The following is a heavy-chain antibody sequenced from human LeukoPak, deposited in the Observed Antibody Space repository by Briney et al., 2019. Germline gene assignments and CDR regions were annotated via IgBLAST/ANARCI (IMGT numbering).Heavy chain of an antibody. Sequence: PSETLSLTCTVSGASISVGTYYWTWIRQPAGRGLEWIGRIYTSGSTSYNPSLKSRVTISIDTSKNQFSLKLTSVTAADTAVYYCARLPQKYYDSRYFDYWGQGTLVTVSS. D-gene: IGHD3-22*01. CDR1: GASISVGTYY. CDR2: IYTSGST. V-gene: IGHV4-61*02. J-gene: IGHJ4*02. CDR3: ARLPQKYYDSRYFDY.